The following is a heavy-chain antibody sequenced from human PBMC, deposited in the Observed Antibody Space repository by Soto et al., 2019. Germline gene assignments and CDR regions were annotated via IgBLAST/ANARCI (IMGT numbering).Heavy chain of an antibody. CDR2: IIPIFGTA. J-gene: IGHJ6*02. CDR1: GGTFSSYA. Sequence: QVQLVQSGAEVKKPGSSVKVSGKASGGTFSSYAISWVRQAPGQGLEWMGGIIPIFGTANRAQKFQGRVTITAEESTRRAYMALSSRRSEGTAVYYCARDQVRYYDSSGYDRVSVPPDYYSGMDVWGQGTTVTVSS. V-gene: IGHV1-69*01. D-gene: IGHD3-22*01. CDR3: ARDQVRYYDSSGYDRVSVPPDYYSGMDV.